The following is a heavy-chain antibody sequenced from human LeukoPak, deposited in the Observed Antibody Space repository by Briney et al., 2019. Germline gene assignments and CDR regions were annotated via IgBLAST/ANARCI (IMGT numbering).Heavy chain of an antibody. D-gene: IGHD2-15*01. Sequence: QTGGSLRLSCAASGFTLSSYAMSWVRQAPGKGLEWVSTISGSGGSTYYADSVKGRFTISRDNSKNTLYLQMNSLRAEDTAVYYCAKLYYSVVAAPTDYFDYWGQGTLVTVSS. CDR1: GFTLSSYA. CDR3: AKLYYSVVAAPTDYFDY. V-gene: IGHV3-23*01. J-gene: IGHJ4*02. CDR2: ISGSGGST.